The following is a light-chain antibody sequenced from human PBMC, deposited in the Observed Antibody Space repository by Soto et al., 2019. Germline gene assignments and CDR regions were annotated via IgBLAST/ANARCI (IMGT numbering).Light chain of an antibody. CDR1: QTSSSW. V-gene: IGKV1-5*03. CDR3: QHYNSYSEA. J-gene: IGKJ1*01. CDR2: KAS. Sequence: DLQMTQSPSTLSASVGDRVTITCRASQTSSSWLAWYQQNPWKAPKLLIYKASTLKSGVPSRFSGSGSGTEFTLTFSSLQPDDFATYYCQHYNSYSEAFGQWTKVELK.